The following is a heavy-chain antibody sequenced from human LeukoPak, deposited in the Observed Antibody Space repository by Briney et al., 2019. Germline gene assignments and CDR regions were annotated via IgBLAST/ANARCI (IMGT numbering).Heavy chain of an antibody. Sequence: GGSLRLSCAASGFTFSSHAVHWVRQAPGKGLEWVALIWYDGSNKYYTDSVKGRLTISRDNSKNTLYLQMNSLRAEDTAIYYCAREGPRGNSQFDYWGQGTLVTVSS. CDR2: IWYDGSNK. J-gene: IGHJ4*02. D-gene: IGHD2/OR15-2a*01. CDR1: GFTFSSHA. CDR3: AREGPRGNSQFDY. V-gene: IGHV3-33*08.